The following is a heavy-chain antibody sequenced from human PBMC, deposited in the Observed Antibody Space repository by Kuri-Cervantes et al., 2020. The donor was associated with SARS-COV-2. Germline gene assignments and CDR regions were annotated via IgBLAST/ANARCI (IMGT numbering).Heavy chain of an antibody. J-gene: IGHJ3*02. Sequence: ASVKVSCKASGYTFTSYYMHWVRQAPGQGLEWMGIINPSGGSTSYAQKFQGRVTMTRDTSTSTVYMELSSLRSEDTAVYYCAGFPEWELLPFDIWGQGTGVTVSS. CDR1: GYTFTSYY. CDR2: INPSGGST. D-gene: IGHD1-26*01. CDR3: AGFPEWELLPFDI. V-gene: IGHV1-46*01.